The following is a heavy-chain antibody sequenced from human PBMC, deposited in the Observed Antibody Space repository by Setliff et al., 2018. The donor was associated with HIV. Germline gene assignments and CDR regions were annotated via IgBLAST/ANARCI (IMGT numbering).Heavy chain of an antibody. CDR3: ARARAFYYDNRADNWFDP. V-gene: IGHV3-23*03. Sequence: PGGSLRLSCVASGFTFSSYAMSWVRQVPGKGLEWVSFIYSGGSSTYYADSVKGRFTISRDNSKNTVYLQMNSLRAEDTAVYYCARARAFYYDNRADNWFDPWGQGTLVTVSS. J-gene: IGHJ5*02. CDR1: GFTFSSYA. CDR2: IYSGGSST. D-gene: IGHD3-22*01.